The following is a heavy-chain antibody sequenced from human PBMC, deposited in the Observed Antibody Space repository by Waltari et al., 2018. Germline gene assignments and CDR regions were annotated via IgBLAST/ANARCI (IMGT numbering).Heavy chain of an antibody. Sequence: QVQLQESGPGLVKPSQTLSLTCAVSGGSISSGYYFWSWIRQSPQKGLEWIGYIYHTGSTYYNPSLKSRISISVDTSKNHFSLKLTSVAAADTAMYYCARAPYDTFDLWGQGTGVTVSS. CDR1: GGSISSGYYF. CDR2: IYHTGST. CDR3: ARAPYDTFDL. J-gene: IGHJ3*01. V-gene: IGHV4-30-4*08.